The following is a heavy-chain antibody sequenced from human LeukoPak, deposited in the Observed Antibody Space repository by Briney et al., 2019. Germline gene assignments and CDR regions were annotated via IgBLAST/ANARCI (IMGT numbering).Heavy chain of an antibody. CDR1: GGSISSSSYY. J-gene: IGHJ3*02. CDR3: ARFEGGNFSGAFDI. CDR2: IYYSGST. Sequence: TSETLSLTCTVSGGSISSSSYYWGWVRQPPGKGLEWIGSIYYSGSTYYNPSLKSRVTISVDTSKNQFSLKLSSVAAADTAVYYCARFEGGNFSGAFDIWGQGTMVTVSS. D-gene: IGHD4-23*01. V-gene: IGHV4-39*01.